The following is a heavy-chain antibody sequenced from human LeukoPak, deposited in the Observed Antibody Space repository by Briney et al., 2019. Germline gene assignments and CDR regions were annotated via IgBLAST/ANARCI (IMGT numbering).Heavy chain of an antibody. CDR1: GVSFNAYV. CDR3: ARGSSFDGYCTPGACDAGYYDI. CDR2: IHHRGTS. D-gene: IGHD2-8*01. V-gene: IGHV4-34*01. J-gene: IGHJ4*02. Sequence: SETLSLTCAVYGVSFNAYVLNWIRQAPGKSLEYIGEIHHRGTSHYNPSLKTRVALSVDTSKNQFSLKLTSVTAADTAVYYCARGSSFDGYCTPGACDAGYYDIWGQGTPVSVSS.